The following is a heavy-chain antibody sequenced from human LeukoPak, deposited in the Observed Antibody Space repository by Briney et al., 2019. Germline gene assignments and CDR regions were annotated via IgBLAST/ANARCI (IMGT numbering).Heavy chain of an antibody. J-gene: IGHJ4*02. CDR1: GFTFDDYA. D-gene: IGHD3-9*01. CDR2: ISWNSGSI. V-gene: IGHV3-9*01. CDR3: ATRGDILTGYPYYFDY. Sequence: GGSLRLSCAASGFTFDDYAMHWVRQAPGKGLEWVSGISWNSGSIGYADSVKGRFTISRDNSKNTLYLQMNSLRAEDTAVYYCATRGDILTGYPYYFDYWGQGTLVTVSS.